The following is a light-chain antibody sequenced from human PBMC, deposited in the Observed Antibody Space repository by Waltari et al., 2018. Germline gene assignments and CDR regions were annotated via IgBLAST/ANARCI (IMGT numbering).Light chain of an antibody. V-gene: IGKV1-12*01. CDR1: ETITGL. CDR2: HAS. CDR3: QQGASFPPT. Sequence: DIQLTQSPASSAASVGDRVTITCRASETITGLLAWYQQKPGKAPKLLIYHASTLQTGVPSRFSGGGSGTDFTLTITGLQAEDSATYFCQQGASFPPTFGQGTEV. J-gene: IGKJ1*01.